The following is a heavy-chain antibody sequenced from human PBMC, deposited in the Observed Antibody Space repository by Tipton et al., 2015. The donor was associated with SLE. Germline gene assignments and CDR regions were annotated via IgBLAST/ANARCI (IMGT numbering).Heavy chain of an antibody. Sequence: LRLSCTVSGGSISSSSYYWGWIRQPPGKGLEWIGSIYHSGSTYYNPSLKSRVTISVDTSKNQFSLKLSSVTAADTAVYYCARDPLRYFDWLFDGGNAFDIWGQGTMVTVSS. J-gene: IGHJ3*02. CDR2: IYHSGST. CDR1: GGSISSSSYY. CDR3: ARDPLRYFDWLFDGGNAFDI. V-gene: IGHV4-39*07. D-gene: IGHD3-9*01.